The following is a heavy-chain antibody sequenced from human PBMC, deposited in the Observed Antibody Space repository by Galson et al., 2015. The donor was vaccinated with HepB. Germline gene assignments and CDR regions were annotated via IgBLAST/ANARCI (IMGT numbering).Heavy chain of an antibody. D-gene: IGHD2-15*01. CDR1: GGTFSSYA. CDR3: ARGPTLGLDYFDY. Sequence: SVKVSCKASGGTFSSYAISWVRQAPGQGLEWMGGIIPIFGTANYAQKFQGRVTITADESTSTAYMELSSLRSEDTAVYYCARGPTLGLDYFDYWGQGTLVTVSS. V-gene: IGHV1-69*13. CDR2: IIPIFGTA. J-gene: IGHJ4*02.